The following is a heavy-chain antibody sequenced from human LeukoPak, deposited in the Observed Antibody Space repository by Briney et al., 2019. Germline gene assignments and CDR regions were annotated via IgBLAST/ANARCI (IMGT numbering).Heavy chain of an antibody. D-gene: IGHD1-1*01. J-gene: IGHJ4*02. CDR3: AKGYSWFKGGDY. Sequence: GGSLRLSCAASGFTFSSYGMHWVRQAPGKRLEWVAVILSDGSKEFYTDSVKGRFTISRDNSKNTLYLQMNSLRAEDTAVYYCAKGYSWFKGGDYWGQGTLVTVSS. V-gene: IGHV3-33*06. CDR1: GFTFSSYG. CDR2: ILSDGSKE.